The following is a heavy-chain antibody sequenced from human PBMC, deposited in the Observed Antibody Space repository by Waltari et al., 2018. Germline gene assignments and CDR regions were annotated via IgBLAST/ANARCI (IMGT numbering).Heavy chain of an antibody. D-gene: IGHD3-22*01. CDR1: GGTFSNYA. CDR2: IIPIFGTV. V-gene: IGHV1-69*01. CDR3: ARAPRDRTYYYDSSGSWDYYYYAMDV. Sequence: QVQLVQSGAEVKKPGSSVKVSCKASGGTFSNYAISWVRQAPGQGLEWMGGIIPIFGTVSYAQKFQGRVTISADESTSTAYMELSSLRSEDTAVYYCARAPRDRTYYYDSSGSWDYYYYAMDVWDQGP. J-gene: IGHJ6*02.